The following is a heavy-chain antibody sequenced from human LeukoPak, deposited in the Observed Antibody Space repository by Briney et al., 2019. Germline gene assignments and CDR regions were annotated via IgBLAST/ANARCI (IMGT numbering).Heavy chain of an antibody. CDR3: ARGRGRHSSSWYYFDY. CDR1: GGSFSGYY. V-gene: IGHV4-34*01. D-gene: IGHD6-13*01. CDR2: INHSVST. Sequence: SETLSLTCAVYGGSFSGYYWSWIRQPPGKGLEWIGEINHSVSTNYNPSLKSRVTISVDTSKNQFSLKLSSVTAADTAVYYCARGRGRHSSSWYYFDYWGQGTLVTVSS. J-gene: IGHJ4*02.